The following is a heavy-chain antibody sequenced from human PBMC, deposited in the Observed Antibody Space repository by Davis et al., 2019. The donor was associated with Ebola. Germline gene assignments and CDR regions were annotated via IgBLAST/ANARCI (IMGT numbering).Heavy chain of an antibody. V-gene: IGHV4-61*01. CDR1: GGSVSRSSDF. Sequence: SETLSLTCTVSGGSVSRSSDFWSWIRQSPGRGLEWIGYIYYSGSTNYNPSLKSRATISVDTSKNQFSLKLSSVTAADTAVYYCASWRWAVYFFDYWGQGAPVTVSS. D-gene: IGHD3-3*01. CDR2: IYYSGST. J-gene: IGHJ4*02. CDR3: ASWRWAVYFFDY.